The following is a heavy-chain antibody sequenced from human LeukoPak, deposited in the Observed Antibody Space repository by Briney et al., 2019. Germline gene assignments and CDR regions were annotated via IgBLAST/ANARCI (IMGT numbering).Heavy chain of an antibody. CDR3: ARVPFVYYDSSGPLGGWFDP. Sequence: ASVKVSCKASGYTFTSYGISWVRQAPGQGLGWMGWISAYNGNTNSAQKLQGRVTMTTDTSTSTAYMELRSLRSDDTAVYYCARVPFVYYDSSGPLGGWFDPRGQGTLVTVSS. V-gene: IGHV1-18*01. CDR2: ISAYNGNT. D-gene: IGHD3-22*01. J-gene: IGHJ5*02. CDR1: GYTFTSYG.